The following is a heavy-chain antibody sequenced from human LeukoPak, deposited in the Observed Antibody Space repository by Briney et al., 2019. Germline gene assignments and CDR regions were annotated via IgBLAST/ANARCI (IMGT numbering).Heavy chain of an antibody. Sequence: PGGSLRLSCAASGFTFSNYTVHWVRQAPGKGLEWVAVMSSDGINQYYADSVKGRFTISRDNSKNTLSLRMTSLRADDTALYYCARGYTSGWSRGFDPWGQGTLVTVSS. CDR1: GFTFSNYT. D-gene: IGHD6-19*01. J-gene: IGHJ5*02. V-gene: IGHV3-30-3*01. CDR2: MSSDGINQ. CDR3: ARGYTSGWSRGFDP.